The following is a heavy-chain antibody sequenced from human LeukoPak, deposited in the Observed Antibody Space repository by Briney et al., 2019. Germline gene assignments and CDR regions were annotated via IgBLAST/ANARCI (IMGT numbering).Heavy chain of an antibody. J-gene: IGHJ4*02. Sequence: ASVKVSCKASGYTFTSYDINWVRQATGQGLEWMGWMNPNSGNTGYAQKFQGRVTMTRNTSISTAYMELSSLRSDDTAVYYCARDARKYSYGYDPFDYWGQGTLVTVSS. D-gene: IGHD5-18*01. V-gene: IGHV1-8*01. CDR3: ARDARKYSYGYDPFDY. CDR1: GYTFTSYD. CDR2: MNPNSGNT.